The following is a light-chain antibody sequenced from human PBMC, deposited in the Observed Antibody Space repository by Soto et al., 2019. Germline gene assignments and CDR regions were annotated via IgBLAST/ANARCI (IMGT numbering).Light chain of an antibody. CDR3: ISYASYADSSNYV. Sequence: QSALTQPPSASGSPGQSVTISCTGSSSDVGGYNYVSWYQQHPGKAPKLMIYEVNKRPSGVPDRFSGSKSGNTASLTVSGLQAEDEADYSSISYASYADSSNYVFGAGTTVTVL. J-gene: IGLJ1*01. V-gene: IGLV2-8*01. CDR1: SSDVGGYNY. CDR2: EVN.